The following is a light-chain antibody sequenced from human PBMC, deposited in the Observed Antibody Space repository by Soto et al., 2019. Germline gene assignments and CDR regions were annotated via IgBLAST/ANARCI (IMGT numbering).Light chain of an antibody. CDR3: QTWGTGLS. V-gene: IGLV4-69*01. CDR1: SGHSSNT. Sequence: QPVLTQSPSASASLGASVKLTCTLSSGHSSNTIAWHQQQPEKGPRYLMKVNSDGSHSKGDEIPDRFSGSSSGAERYLTISSLQSADEADYYCQTWGTGLSFGGGTKLTVL. CDR2: VNSDGSH. J-gene: IGLJ2*01.